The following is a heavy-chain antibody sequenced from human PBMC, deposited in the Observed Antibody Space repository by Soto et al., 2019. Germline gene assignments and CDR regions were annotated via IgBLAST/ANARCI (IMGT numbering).Heavy chain of an antibody. CDR2: IYYSGST. J-gene: IGHJ3*02. CDR3: ARQHYDGSGYYPIDAFDI. CDR1: GGSISGYY. V-gene: IGHV4-59*08. Sequence: SETLSLTCTVSGGSISGYYWSWIRQPPGKGLEWIGNIYYSGSTNYNPSLKSRVTISVDTSKNQFSLKLSSVTAADTAVYYCARQHYDGSGYYPIDAFDIWGQGTMVTVSS. D-gene: IGHD3-22*01.